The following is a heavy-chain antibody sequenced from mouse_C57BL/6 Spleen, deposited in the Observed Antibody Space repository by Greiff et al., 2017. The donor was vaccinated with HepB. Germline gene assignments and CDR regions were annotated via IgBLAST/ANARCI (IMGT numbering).Heavy chain of an antibody. D-gene: IGHD2-4*01. Sequence: QVQLKESGPELVKPGASVKISCKASGYTFTDYYINWVKQRPGQGLEWIGWIYPGSGNTKYNEKFKGKATLTVDTSSSTAYMQLSSLSSEDSAVYFCARSGDYDYDPHAMDYWGQGTSVTVSS. CDR2: IYPGSGNT. J-gene: IGHJ4*01. CDR3: ARSGDYDYDPHAMDY. CDR1: GYTFTDYY. V-gene: IGHV1-84*01.